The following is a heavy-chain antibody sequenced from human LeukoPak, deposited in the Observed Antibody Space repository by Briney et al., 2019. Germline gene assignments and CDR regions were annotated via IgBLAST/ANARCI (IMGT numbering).Heavy chain of an antibody. D-gene: IGHD6-19*01. J-gene: IGHJ3*02. CDR2: ISYDGSNK. Sequence: GGSLRLSCAASGFTFSTNGMHWVRQAPGKGLEWVAVISYDGSNKYYADSVKGRFTISRDNSKNTLYLQMNSLRAEDTAVYYCARASGWPKDAFDIWGQGTMVTVSS. CDR1: GFTFSTNG. CDR3: ARASGWPKDAFDI. V-gene: IGHV3-30*19.